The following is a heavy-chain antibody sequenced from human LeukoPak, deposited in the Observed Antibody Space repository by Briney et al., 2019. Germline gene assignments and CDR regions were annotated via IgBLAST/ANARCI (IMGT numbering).Heavy chain of an antibody. J-gene: IGHJ6*03. V-gene: IGHV1-2*06. Sequence: ASVKVSCKASGYTFTGYYMHWVRQAPGQGLEWMGRINPNSGGTNYAHKFQGRVTMTRDKPISTAYREQSRLRSDDTAVYYCETPPASYCSSTSCYEGEGYYYYYMDVWGKGTTVTVSS. CDR1: GYTFTGYY. CDR3: ETPPASYCSSTSCYEGEGYYYYYMDV. CDR2: INPNSGGT. D-gene: IGHD2-2*01.